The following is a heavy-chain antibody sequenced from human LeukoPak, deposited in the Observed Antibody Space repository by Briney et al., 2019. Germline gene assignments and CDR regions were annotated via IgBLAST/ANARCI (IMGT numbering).Heavy chain of an antibody. J-gene: IGHJ4*02. CDR1: GASVSSGGYY. V-gene: IGHV4-61*08. CDR2: IYYSGST. CDR3: AVDYGDYLTYY. D-gene: IGHD4-17*01. Sequence: SETLSLTCTVSGASVSSGGYYWSWIRQPPGKGLEWIGNIYYSGSTNYNPSLKSRVTISVDTSKNQFSLKLSSVTAADTAVYYCAVDYGDYLTYYWGQGTLVTVSS.